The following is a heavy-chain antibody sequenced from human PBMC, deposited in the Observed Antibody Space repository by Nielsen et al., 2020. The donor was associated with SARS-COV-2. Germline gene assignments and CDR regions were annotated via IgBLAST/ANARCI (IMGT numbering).Heavy chain of an antibody. V-gene: IGHV3-7*03. CDR2: IKQDGSEK. CDR3: AREGQQRGREVYYYYMDV. J-gene: IGHJ6*03. CDR1: GFTFSSYW. D-gene: IGHD6-25*01. Sequence: GGSLRLSCAASGFTFSSYWMSWVRQAPGKGLEWVANIKQDGSEKYYVDSVKGRFTISRDNAKNSLYLQMNSLRAEDTAVYYCAREGQQRGREVYYYYMDVWGKGTTVTVSS.